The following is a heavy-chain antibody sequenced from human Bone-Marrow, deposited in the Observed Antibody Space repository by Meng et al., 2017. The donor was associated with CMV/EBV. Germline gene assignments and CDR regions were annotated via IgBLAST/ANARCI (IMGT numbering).Heavy chain of an antibody. J-gene: IGHJ6*02. Sequence: GESLKISCATSGYTFSRYWIRWVRQMPGKGLEWVGIVYSDGSDNRYSASFKGQVTISADKSINTAYLQLRSLKATDTAIYYCARWGDYCSGASCYWVYYGMDVWGQGTTVTVSS. V-gene: IGHV5-51*01. CDR3: ARWGDYCSGASCYWVYYGMDV. D-gene: IGHD2-2*01. CDR1: GYTFSRYW. CDR2: VYSDGSDN.